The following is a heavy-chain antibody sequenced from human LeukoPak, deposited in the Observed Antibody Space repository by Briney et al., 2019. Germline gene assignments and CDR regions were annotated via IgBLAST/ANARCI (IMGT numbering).Heavy chain of an antibody. Sequence: GESLKISCKGSGYSFTRYWIGWVRQMPGKGLKWMGIIYPGDSDTRYSPSFQGQVTISADKSISTAYLQWSSLKVSVTAMYYFARIDSGRNYGMDVWGQGTTVTVSS. CDR2: IYPGDSDT. D-gene: IGHD3-10*01. J-gene: IGHJ6*02. V-gene: IGHV5-51*01. CDR1: GYSFTRYW. CDR3: ARIDSGRNYGMDV.